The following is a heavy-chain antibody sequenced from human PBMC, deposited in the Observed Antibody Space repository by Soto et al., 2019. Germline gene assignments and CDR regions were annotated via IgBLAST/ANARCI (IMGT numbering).Heavy chain of an antibody. CDR2: ISVSGNII. V-gene: IGHV3-48*03. D-gene: IGHD6-13*01. CDR1: GFTFSTYE. Sequence: PGVSLRLSCAASGFTFSTYEFNWVRQAPGRGLEWISYISVSGNIIKYADSVKGRFTISRDNAENSLHLHMSSLRVDDTAVYFCVSDIMRASAAGSLDYWGQGTQVTGSS. CDR3: VSDIMRASAAGSLDY. J-gene: IGHJ4*02.